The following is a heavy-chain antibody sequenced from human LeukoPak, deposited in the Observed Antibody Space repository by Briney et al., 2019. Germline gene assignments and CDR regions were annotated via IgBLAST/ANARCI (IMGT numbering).Heavy chain of an antibody. CDR2: AYYNSNWYY. J-gene: IGHJ4*02. CDR3: ARGWLPSAFDS. Sequence: LSQTLSLTCAISGDSVSTTSAGWNWITQSPSRGLEWLGRAYYNSNWYYNYAVSVKGRITIHPDTPKNQFSLQLNSVTREDTGVYYCARGWLPSAFDSWGQGTLVTVSS. V-gene: IGHV6-1*01. D-gene: IGHD5-24*01. CDR1: GDSVSTTSAG.